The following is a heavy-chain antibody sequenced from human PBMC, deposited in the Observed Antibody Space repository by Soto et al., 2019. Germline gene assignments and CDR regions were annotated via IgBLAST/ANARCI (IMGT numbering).Heavy chain of an antibody. CDR2: IDANGYT. CDR1: DGSISPYY. V-gene: IGHV4-4*07. J-gene: IGHJ5*02. Sequence: QVQLQESGPGLVKPSETLSLTCSVSDGSISPYYWNWIRQPAGKGLEWIGRIDANGYTNYNPSLKGRVTMSVDTSKNQFSLKVTSVTAADTAMYYCARDGGGSVVPNWFAPWGRGTLVTVSS. CDR3: ARDGGGSVVPNWFAP. D-gene: IGHD3-22*01.